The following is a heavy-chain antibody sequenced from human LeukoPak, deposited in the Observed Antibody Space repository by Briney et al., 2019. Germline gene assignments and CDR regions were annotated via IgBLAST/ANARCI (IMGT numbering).Heavy chain of an antibody. CDR2: ISGSGGST. CDR3: AKGYGDYPGFDY. CDR1: ESTFGSYA. Sequence: GGSLRLSWQASESTFGSYARSGSRQAPGRGWEWVSAISGSGGSTYYADSVKGRFTISRDNSKNTLYLQMNSLRAEDTAVYYCAKGYGDYPGFDYWGQGTLVTVSS. J-gene: IGHJ4*02. V-gene: IGHV3-23*01. D-gene: IGHD4-17*01.